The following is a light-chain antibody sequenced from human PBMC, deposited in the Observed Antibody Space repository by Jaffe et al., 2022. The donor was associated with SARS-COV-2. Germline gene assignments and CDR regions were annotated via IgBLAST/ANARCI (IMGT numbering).Light chain of an antibody. CDR3: SSYTSSSTPRYV. J-gene: IGLJ1*01. Sequence: QSALTQPASVSGSPGQSITISCTGTSSDVGGYNYVSWYQQHPGKAPKLMIYEVSNRPSGVPDRFSGSKSGNTASLTISGLQAEDEADYYCSSYTSSSTPRYVFGTGTKVTVL. V-gene: IGLV2-14*01. CDR2: EVS. CDR1: SSDVGGYNY.